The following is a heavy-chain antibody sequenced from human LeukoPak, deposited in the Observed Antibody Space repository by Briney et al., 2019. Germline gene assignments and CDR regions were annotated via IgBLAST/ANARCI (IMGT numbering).Heavy chain of an antibody. CDR1: GGTFSSYA. CDR3: ARSIAVAGVTAILDAFDI. CDR2: IIPIFGTA. J-gene: IGHJ3*02. D-gene: IGHD6-19*01. V-gene: IGHV1-69*06. Sequence: SVKVSCKASGGTFSSYAISWVRQAPGQGLEWMGGIIPIFGTANYAQKFQGRVTITADKSTSTAYMELSSLRSEDTAVYYCARSIAVAGVTAILDAFDIWGQGTMVTVSS.